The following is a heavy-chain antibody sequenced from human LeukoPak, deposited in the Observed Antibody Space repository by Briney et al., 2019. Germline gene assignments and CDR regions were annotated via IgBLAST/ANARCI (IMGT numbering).Heavy chain of an antibody. CDR2: IIPILGIA. J-gene: IGHJ4*02. V-gene: IGHV1-69*04. CDR3: ARDRMGVSSWSNFDY. CDR1: GGTFSSYA. D-gene: IGHD6-13*01. Sequence: SVKVSCKASGGTFSSYAISWVRRAPGQGLEWMGRIIPILGIANYAQKFQGRVTITADKSTSTADMELSSLRSEDTAVYYCARDRMGVSSWSNFDYWGQGTLVTVSS.